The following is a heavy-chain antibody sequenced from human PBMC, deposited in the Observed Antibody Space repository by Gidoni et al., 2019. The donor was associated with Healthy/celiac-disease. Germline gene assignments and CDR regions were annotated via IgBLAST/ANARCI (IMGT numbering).Heavy chain of an antibody. Sequence: EVQLFESGGGLVQPGGSLRPSCAASGFTFSSYALSWVCQDPGKGLEWVSAISGIGGSTYYADSVKGRFTISRDNSKNTLYLQMNSLRAEDTAVYYCAKDTPDTAMDYYFDYWGQGTLVTVSS. D-gene: IGHD5-18*01. V-gene: IGHV3-23*01. CDR2: ISGIGGST. J-gene: IGHJ4*02. CDR3: AKDTPDTAMDYYFDY. CDR1: GFTFSSYA.